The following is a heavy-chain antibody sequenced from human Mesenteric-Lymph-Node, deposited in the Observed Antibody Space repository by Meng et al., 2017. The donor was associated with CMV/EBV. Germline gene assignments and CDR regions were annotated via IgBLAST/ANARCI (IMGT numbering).Heavy chain of an antibody. D-gene: IGHD4-11*01. J-gene: IGHJ6*02. CDR3: ARDRVTTVIGMDV. CDR2: ISAYNGNT. CDR1: GYTFTSYG. Sequence: ASVKVSCKAPGYTFTSYGISWVRQAPGQGLEWMGWISAYNGNTNYAQKLQGRVTMTTDTSTSTVYMELSSLRSEDTAVYYCARDRVTTVIGMDVWGQGTTVTVSS. V-gene: IGHV1-18*01.